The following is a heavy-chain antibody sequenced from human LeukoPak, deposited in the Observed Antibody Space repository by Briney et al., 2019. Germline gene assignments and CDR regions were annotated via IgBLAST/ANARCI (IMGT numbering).Heavy chain of an antibody. CDR2: MNPNSGNT. V-gene: IGHV1-8*01. CDR1: GYTFTSYD. D-gene: IGHD3-10*01. Sequence: ASVKVSCKASGYTFTSYDINWVRQATGQGLEWMGWMNPNSGNTGYAQKFQGRVTMTRDTSTTTVYMELSSLKSDDTAVYHCARGNNYGSGSLFYGWGQGTLVTVSS. J-gene: IGHJ4*02. CDR3: ARGNNYGSGSLFYG.